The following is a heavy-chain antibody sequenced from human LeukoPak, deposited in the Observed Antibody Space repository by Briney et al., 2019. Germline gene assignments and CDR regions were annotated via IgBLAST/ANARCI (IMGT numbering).Heavy chain of an antibody. D-gene: IGHD3-10*01. Sequence: SVNVSCKASGGTFSSYAIRWVRQAPGQGLEWMGGIIPIFGTANYAQKFQGRVTITADESTSTAYMELSSLRSEDTAVYYCASRASRSGSYYYYYYGMNVWGKGTTVTVSS. CDR1: GGTFSSYA. CDR3: ASRASRSGSYYYYYYGMNV. CDR2: IIPIFGTA. V-gene: IGHV1-69*01. J-gene: IGHJ6*04.